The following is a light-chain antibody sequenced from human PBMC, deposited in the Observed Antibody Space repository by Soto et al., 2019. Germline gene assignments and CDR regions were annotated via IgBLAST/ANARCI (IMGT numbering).Light chain of an antibody. V-gene: IGKV1-39*01. Sequence: IQMTQSPSSLSASVGDRVTITCRASQSISSYLNWYQQKPGKAPNLLIYAASSLQSGVPSRFSGSGSGTDFTLTISSLQPEDFATYYCQQSYSTPRTFGQGTKV. CDR1: QSISSY. J-gene: IGKJ1*01. CDR2: AAS. CDR3: QQSYSTPRT.